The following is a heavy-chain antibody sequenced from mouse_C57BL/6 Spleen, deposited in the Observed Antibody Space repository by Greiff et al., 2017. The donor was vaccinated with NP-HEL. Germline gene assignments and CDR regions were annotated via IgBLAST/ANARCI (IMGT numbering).Heavy chain of an antibody. CDR3: ARWGLRRDYAMDY. Sequence: QVQLQQPGAELVKPGASVKLSCKASGYTFTSYWMQWVKQRPGQGLEWIGEIDPSDSYTNYNQKFKGKATLTVDTSSSTAYMQLSSLTSEDSAVYYCARWGLRRDYAMDYWGQGTSVTVSS. J-gene: IGHJ4*01. V-gene: IGHV1-50*01. D-gene: IGHD2-2*01. CDR1: GYTFTSYW. CDR2: IDPSDSYT.